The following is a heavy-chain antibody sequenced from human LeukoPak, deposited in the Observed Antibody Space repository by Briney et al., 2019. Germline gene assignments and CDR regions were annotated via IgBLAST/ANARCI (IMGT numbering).Heavy chain of an antibody. CDR1: GGTFSSYA. J-gene: IGHJ5*02. V-gene: IGHV1-69*05. Sequence: SVKVSCKASGGTFSSYAISWVRQAPGQGLEWMGGIIPIFGTANYAQKFQGRVTITTDESTSTAYMELSSLRSEDTAVYYCARDINEGGYSYGENWFDPWGQGTLVTVSS. CDR2: IIPIFGTA. CDR3: ARDINEGGYSYGENWFDP. D-gene: IGHD5-18*01.